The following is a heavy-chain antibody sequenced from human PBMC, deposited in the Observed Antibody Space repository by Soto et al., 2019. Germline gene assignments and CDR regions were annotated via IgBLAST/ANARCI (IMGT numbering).Heavy chain of an antibody. D-gene: IGHD2-2*01. J-gene: IGHJ4*02. CDR3: ARGYCSSSGCSHYFDY. Sequence: ASVKVSCKASGYTVPGNYMHWVRQAPGQGLEWMALINPTSGGTNYAQKFQGRVTMTWDTSISTAYMELSRLRSDDTAIYYCARGYCSSSGCSHYFDYWGKGTLVPDSS. CDR1: GYTVPGNY. V-gene: IGHV1-2*02. CDR2: INPTSGGT.